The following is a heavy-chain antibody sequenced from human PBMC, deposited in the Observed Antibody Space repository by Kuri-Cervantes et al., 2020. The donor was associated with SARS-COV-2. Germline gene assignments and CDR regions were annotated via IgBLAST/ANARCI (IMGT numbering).Heavy chain of an antibody. J-gene: IGHJ4*02. D-gene: IGHD5-24*01. Sequence: GESLNISCAASGFTFSSYGMHWVRQAPGKGLEWVAVISYYGSNKYYADSVKGRFTISRDNSKNTLYLQMNSLRAEDTAVYYCAKGSVEMATTYWGQGTLVTVSS. CDR2: ISYYGSNK. V-gene: IGHV3-30*18. CDR3: AKGSVEMATTY. CDR1: GFTFSSYG.